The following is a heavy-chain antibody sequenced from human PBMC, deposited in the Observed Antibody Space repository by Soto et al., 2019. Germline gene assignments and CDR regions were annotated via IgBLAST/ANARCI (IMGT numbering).Heavy chain of an antibody. Sequence: QVQLVQSGAEVKKPGSSVKVSCKASGGTFSSYTISWVRQAPGQGVEWMGRIIPILGIATYAQKFQGRVTITADKSTSTAYMELSSLRSEDTAVYYCAILMSSRYYYGMDVWGHGATVTVSS. CDR2: IIPILGIA. J-gene: IGHJ6*02. D-gene: IGHD3-10*01. CDR3: AILMSSRYYYGMDV. CDR1: GGTFSSYT. V-gene: IGHV1-69*02.